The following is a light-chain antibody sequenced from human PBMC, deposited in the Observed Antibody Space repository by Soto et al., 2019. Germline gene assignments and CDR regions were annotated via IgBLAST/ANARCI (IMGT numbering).Light chain of an antibody. V-gene: IGLV2-23*01. CDR3: CSYAGSSPWM. Sequence: QSVLTQPASVSGSPGQSITISCTGTSSDVGSYNLVSWYQQHPGKAPKLMIYEGTKRPSGVSNRFSGSKSGNTASLTISGLQAEDEADYYCCSYAGSSPWMFGGGTKLTVL. CDR2: EGT. CDR1: SSDVGSYNL. J-gene: IGLJ3*02.